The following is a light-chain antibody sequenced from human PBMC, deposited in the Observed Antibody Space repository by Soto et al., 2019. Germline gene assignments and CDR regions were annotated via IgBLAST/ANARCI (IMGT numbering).Light chain of an antibody. CDR1: QSVSSY. CDR2: DAS. CDR3: QQRSNWLT. J-gene: IGKJ4*01. Sequence: EIVLTQSPATLSLSPGGRATLSCRASQSVSSYLAWYQQKPGQAPRLLIYDASNRASGIPARFSGSGSGTDFTLTISSLEPEDFAVYYCQQRSNWLTFGGGTKVEIK. V-gene: IGKV3-11*01.